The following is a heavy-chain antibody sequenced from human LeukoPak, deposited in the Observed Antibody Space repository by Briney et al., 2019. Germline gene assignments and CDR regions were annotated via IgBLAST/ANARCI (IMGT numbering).Heavy chain of an antibody. Sequence: ASVKVSCKASGYTFTSYGISWVRQAPGHGLEWIGWISAYNGNTNYAQKLQGRVTMTTDTSTSTAYMELRSLRSDDTAVYYCARWLGTGYFHYFDYWGQGTLVTVCS. D-gene: IGHD3/OR15-3a*01. V-gene: IGHV1-18*01. CDR1: GYTFTSYG. CDR3: ARWLGTGYFHYFDY. J-gene: IGHJ4*02. CDR2: ISAYNGNT.